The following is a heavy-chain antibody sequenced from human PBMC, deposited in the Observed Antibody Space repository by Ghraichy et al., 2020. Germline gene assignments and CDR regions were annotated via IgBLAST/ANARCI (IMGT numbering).Heavy chain of an antibody. V-gene: IGHV4-39*02. CDR1: GGSVNSNNYY. CDR3: ATGACSGGSCYTTEEGWFDP. J-gene: IGHJ5*02. D-gene: IGHD2-15*01. CDR2: IYYSGNT. Sequence: SETLSLTCTVSGGSVNSNNYYWGWIRQPPVKGLEWIGSIYYSGNTYYNPSLKSRVTISVDTSKNQFSLNLSSVTAADTAVYYCATGACSGGSCYTTEEGWFDPWGQGTLVTVSS.